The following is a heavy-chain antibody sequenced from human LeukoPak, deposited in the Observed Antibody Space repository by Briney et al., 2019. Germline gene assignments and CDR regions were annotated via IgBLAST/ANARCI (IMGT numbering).Heavy chain of an antibody. V-gene: IGHV4-39*01. CDR1: SGSISSSDYY. D-gene: IGHD6-6*01. CDR3: ARTGSSSIDY. Sequence: PSETLSLTCTVSSGSISSSDYYWGWIRQPPGKGLEWIGSIYYSGSTYYNPSLKSRVTISVDTSKNQFPLKLSSVTAADTAVYYCARTGSSSIDYWGRGTLVTVSS. CDR2: IYYSGST. J-gene: IGHJ4*02.